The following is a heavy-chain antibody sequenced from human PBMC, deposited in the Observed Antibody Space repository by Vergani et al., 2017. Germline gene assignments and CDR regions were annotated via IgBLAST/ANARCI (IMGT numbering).Heavy chain of an antibody. Sequence: QVQLQESGPGLVKPSETLSLICSVSLDSIRNLYCNWIRQPPGKGLEWIGYIYSTGSTHHNPSLRRRINMSVDTSKNQFSLKLNSVTAADTAMYYCARMGGYDEGDAFRIGYFDSWGPGILVTVSS. D-gene: IGHD3-22*01. J-gene: IGHJ4*02. CDR2: IYSTGST. CDR1: LDSIRNLY. V-gene: IGHV4-4*09. CDR3: ARMGGYDEGDAFRIGYFDS.